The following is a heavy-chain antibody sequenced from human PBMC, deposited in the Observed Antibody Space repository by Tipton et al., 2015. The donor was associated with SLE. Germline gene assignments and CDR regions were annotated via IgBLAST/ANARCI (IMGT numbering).Heavy chain of an antibody. Sequence: SLRLSCAASGFIFSNAWMSWVRQAPGKGLEWVSYISSSGSTIYYADSVKGRFTISRDNAKNSLYLQMNSLRAEDTAVYYCARDNGVGAPVDAFDIWGQGTMVTVSS. CDR1: GFIFSNAW. CDR2: ISSSGSTI. V-gene: IGHV3-11*04. D-gene: IGHD1-26*01. J-gene: IGHJ3*02. CDR3: ARDNGVGAPVDAFDI.